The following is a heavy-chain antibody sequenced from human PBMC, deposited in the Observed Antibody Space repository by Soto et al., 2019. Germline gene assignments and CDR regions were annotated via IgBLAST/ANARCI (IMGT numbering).Heavy chain of an antibody. CDR1: GFTFENYA. CDR3: GKSAENGYSHGRLDY. J-gene: IGHJ4*02. Sequence: VQLVESGGDSVQPGRSLRLSCAASGFTFENYAMNWVRQVPGKGLEWVSGISCNSGIIANADSVKGRFTISRDNAKNSLDLAMNSLRVVETALYYCGKSAENGYSHGRLDYWGQGTRVSVSS. D-gene: IGHD5-18*01. V-gene: IGHV3-9*01. CDR2: ISCNSGII.